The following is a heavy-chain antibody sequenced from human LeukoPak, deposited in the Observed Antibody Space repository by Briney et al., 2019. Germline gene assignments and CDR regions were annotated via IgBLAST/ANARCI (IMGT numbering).Heavy chain of an antibody. D-gene: IGHD2-21*01. CDR2: IIPIFGTP. CDR3: AREGTYCGAECYSVSTEATHDAFDI. J-gene: IGHJ3*02. V-gene: IGHV1-69*13. CDR1: GGTFSNYA. Sequence: ASVKVSCKASGGTFSNYAISWVRQAPGQGLEWMGGIIPIFGTPNYAQKFQGRVTLTADESTSTAYMELSSLRSEDTAMYYCAREGTYCGAECYSVSTEATHDAFDIWGQGTMVTVSS.